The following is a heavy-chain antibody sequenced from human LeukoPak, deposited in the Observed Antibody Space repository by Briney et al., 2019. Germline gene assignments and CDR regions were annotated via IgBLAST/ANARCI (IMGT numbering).Heavy chain of an antibody. D-gene: IGHD3-10*01. Sequence: GGSLRLSCAASGFTFSDYYMSWIRQAPGKGLEWVSYISSSGSTIYYADPVKGRFTISRDNAKNSLYLQMNSLRAEDTAVYYCARAPSSMVRGSYYGMDVWGQGTTVTVSS. J-gene: IGHJ6*02. CDR2: ISSSGSTI. CDR1: GFTFSDYY. CDR3: ARAPSSMVRGSYYGMDV. V-gene: IGHV3-11*01.